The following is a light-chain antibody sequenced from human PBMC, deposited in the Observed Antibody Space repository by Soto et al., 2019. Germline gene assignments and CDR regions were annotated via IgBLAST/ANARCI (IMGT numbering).Light chain of an antibody. V-gene: IGKV1-5*01. CDR3: QQYNSYSPWT. J-gene: IGKJ1*01. CDR2: DVS. CDR1: QTVERW. Sequence: DIQMTQSPSTLPASVGDRVTISCRASQTVERWLAWYQQKPGKAPKLLISDVSSLERGVPSRFSGSGSATEFSLTISSLQPDDFATYYCQQYNSYSPWTFGQGTKVDIK.